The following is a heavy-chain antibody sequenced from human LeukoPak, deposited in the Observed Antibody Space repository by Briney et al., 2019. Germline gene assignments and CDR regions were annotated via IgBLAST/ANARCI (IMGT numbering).Heavy chain of an antibody. J-gene: IGHJ4*02. D-gene: IGHD6-13*01. Sequence: PGESLKISCAASGFTFSSYGMHWVRQAPGKGLEWVAVIWYDGSNKYYADSVKGRLTISRDNSKNTLYLQMNSLRAEDTAVYYCAKDLSSSWYGLDYWGQGTLVTVSS. CDR2: IWYDGSNK. V-gene: IGHV3-33*06. CDR3: AKDLSSSWYGLDY. CDR1: GFTFSSYG.